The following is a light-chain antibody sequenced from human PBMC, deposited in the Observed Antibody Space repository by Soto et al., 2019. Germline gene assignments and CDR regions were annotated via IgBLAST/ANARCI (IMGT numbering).Light chain of an antibody. CDR2: EVT. J-gene: IGLJ2*01. V-gene: IGLV2-14*01. Sequence: QSALTQPASVSGSPGQSITISCTGTSSDVGGYNYVSWYQQHPGKAPKLMIFEVTNRPSGVSNRFSGSKSGNTASLTISGLQAADEADYFCLSYAGNSIWLFGGGTKLTVL. CDR1: SSDVGGYNY. CDR3: LSYAGNSIWL.